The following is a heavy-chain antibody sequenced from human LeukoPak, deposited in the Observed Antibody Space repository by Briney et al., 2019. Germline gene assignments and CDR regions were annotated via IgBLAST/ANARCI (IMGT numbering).Heavy chain of an antibody. D-gene: IGHD3-10*01. CDR1: GYTFTRYD. J-gene: IGHJ4*02. CDR2: INPNSGST. V-gene: IGHV1-8*01. Sequence: GASVRVSCKASGYTFTRYDINWVRHDTGRGREWMGWINPNSGSTGYEQKFQGRVTITRNTSISTAYMQLSSLRSEDAAVYYCGRGDRGFSWDRGTLVPVS. CDR3: GRGDRGFS.